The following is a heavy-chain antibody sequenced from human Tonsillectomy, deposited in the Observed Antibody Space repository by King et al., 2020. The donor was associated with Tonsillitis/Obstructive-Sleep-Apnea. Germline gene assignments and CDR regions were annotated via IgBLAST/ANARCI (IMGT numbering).Heavy chain of an antibody. V-gene: IGHV3-48*02. Sequence: VQLVESGGGLVQPGGSLRLSCAASGFTFSSYSMNWVRQAPGKGLEWVSYISSSSSTIYYVDSVKGRFTISRDNAKNSLYLQMNSLRDEDTAVYYCAREPYCGGDCYAGSFDYWGQGTLVTVSS. CDR1: GFTFSSYS. CDR3: AREPYCGGDCYAGSFDY. D-gene: IGHD2-21*01. CDR2: ISSSSSTI. J-gene: IGHJ4*02.